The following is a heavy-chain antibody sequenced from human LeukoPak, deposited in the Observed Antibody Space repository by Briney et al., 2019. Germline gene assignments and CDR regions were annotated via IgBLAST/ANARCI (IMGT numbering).Heavy chain of an antibody. D-gene: IGHD3-10*01. V-gene: IGHV1-3*01. J-gene: IGHJ4*02. Sequence: ASVKVSCKASGYTFTDYVIHWVRQAPGQRLEWMGWINGGNGNTRYSQKFQGRVTMTTDTSTSTAYMELRSLRSDDTAVYYCARDFGGPFDYWGQGTLVTVSS. CDR1: GYTFTDYV. CDR3: ARDFGGPFDY. CDR2: INGGNGNT.